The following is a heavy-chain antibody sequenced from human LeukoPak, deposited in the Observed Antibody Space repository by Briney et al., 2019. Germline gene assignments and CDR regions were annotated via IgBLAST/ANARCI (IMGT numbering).Heavy chain of an antibody. Sequence: SETLSLTCAVSGGSISSSNWWSWVRQPPGKGLEWIGYIYYSGSTNYNPSLKSRVTISVDTSKNQFSLKLSSVTAADTAVYYCARHRSGSYSPFDYWGQGTLVTVSS. CDR3: ARHRSGSYSPFDY. J-gene: IGHJ4*02. CDR2: IYYSGST. D-gene: IGHD1-26*01. V-gene: IGHV4-59*08. CDR1: GGSISSSNW.